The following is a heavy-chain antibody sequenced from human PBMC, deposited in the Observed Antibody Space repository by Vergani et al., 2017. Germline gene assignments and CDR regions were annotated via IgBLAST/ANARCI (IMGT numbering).Heavy chain of an antibody. J-gene: IGHJ3*02. Sequence: EVQLVQSGAEVKKSGESLRISCKGSGYTFTNYWIGWVRQMPGKGLEWMGIIYPGDSDTRYSPSFQGQVTISADKSISTAYLQWRSLKASDTAMYYCARLGITGVGAFYIWGQGTMVTVSS. CDR3: ARLGITGVGAFYI. V-gene: IGHV5-51*03. CDR2: IYPGDSDT. D-gene: IGHD7-27*01. CDR1: GYTFTNYW.